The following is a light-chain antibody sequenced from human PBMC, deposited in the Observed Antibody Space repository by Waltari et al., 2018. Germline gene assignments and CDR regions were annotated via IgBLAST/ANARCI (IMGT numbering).Light chain of an antibody. CDR1: QSVSSIS. CDR2: GAS. V-gene: IGKV3-20*01. CDR3: QQYDGIVLT. Sequence: CRASQSVSSISLTWYQQKPGQAPRLLIYGASTRATGIPDRFSGSGSGTDFTLTISRLEPEDFAVYYCQQYDGIVLTFGGGTKVEI. J-gene: IGKJ4*01.